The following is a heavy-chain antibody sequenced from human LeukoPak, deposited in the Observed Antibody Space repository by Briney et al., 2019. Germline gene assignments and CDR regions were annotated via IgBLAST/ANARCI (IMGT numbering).Heavy chain of an antibody. V-gene: IGHV3-13*01. Sequence: GGSLRLSCAASGFTFSSYDMHWVRQATGKRLEWVSTIGTAGDTYYLDSVKGRFTISRENAKNSLYLQMNSLTAGDTAVYYCARGGDFGDSYGGYYYMDVWGKGTTVIVSS. J-gene: IGHJ6*03. CDR2: IGTAGDT. CDR1: GFTFSSYD. D-gene: IGHD5-18*01. CDR3: ARGGDFGDSYGGYYYMDV.